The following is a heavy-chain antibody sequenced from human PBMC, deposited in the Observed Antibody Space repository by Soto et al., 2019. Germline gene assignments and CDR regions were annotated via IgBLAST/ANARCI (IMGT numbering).Heavy chain of an antibody. CDR2: IIPIFGTA. Sequence: ASVKVSCKASGGTFSSYAISWVRQAPGQGLEWMGGIIPIFGTANYAQKFQGRVTITADESTSTAYMELSSLRSEDTAVYYGARDPNISGYSSGWYAYWGQGTLVPVSS. D-gene: IGHD6-19*01. CDR3: ARDPNISGYSSGWYAY. V-gene: IGHV1-69*13. CDR1: GGTFSSYA. J-gene: IGHJ4*02.